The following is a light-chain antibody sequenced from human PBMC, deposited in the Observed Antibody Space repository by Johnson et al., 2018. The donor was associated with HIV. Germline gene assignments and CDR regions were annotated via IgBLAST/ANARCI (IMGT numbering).Light chain of an antibody. V-gene: IGLV1-51*01. J-gene: IGLJ1*01. CDR2: DNN. CDR3: GTWDSSLRVGF. Sequence: QPVLTQPPSVSAAPGQKVTISCSGSSSNIGNNYVSWYQQLTGRAPKLLIYDNNKRPSGIPDRFSGSKSGTSATLGITGLQTGDEADYYCGTWDSSLRVGFFGTGSKVTVL. CDR1: SSNIGNNY.